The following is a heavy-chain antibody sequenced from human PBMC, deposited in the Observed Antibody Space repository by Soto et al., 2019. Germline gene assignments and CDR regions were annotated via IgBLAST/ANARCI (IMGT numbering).Heavy chain of an antibody. CDR3: ARKGIMITFGGVIVTDYYYYGMDV. D-gene: IGHD3-16*02. V-gene: IGHV1-69*12. Sequence: QVQLVQSGAEVKKPGSSVKVSCKASGGTFSSYAISWVRQAPGQGLEWMGGIIPIFGTANYAQKFQGRVTITADESTSTALMELSSLRSEDTTVYDCARKGIMITFGGVIVTDYYYYGMDVWDQGTTVTGSS. CDR1: GGTFSSYA. CDR2: IIPIFGTA. J-gene: IGHJ6*02.